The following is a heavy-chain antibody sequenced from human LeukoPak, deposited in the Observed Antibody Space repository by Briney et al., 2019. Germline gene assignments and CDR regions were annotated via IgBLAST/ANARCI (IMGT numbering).Heavy chain of an antibody. J-gene: IGHJ4*02. D-gene: IGHD6-13*01. Sequence: GGSLRLSCAASGFTFDDYAMHWVRQAPGKGLEWVSLISGDGGSTYYADSVKGRFTISRDNSKNSLYLQMNSLRTEDTALYYCAEATSGYSSNTLDYWGQGTLVTVSS. CDR2: ISGDGGST. CDR1: GFTFDDYA. CDR3: AEATSGYSSNTLDY. V-gene: IGHV3-43*02.